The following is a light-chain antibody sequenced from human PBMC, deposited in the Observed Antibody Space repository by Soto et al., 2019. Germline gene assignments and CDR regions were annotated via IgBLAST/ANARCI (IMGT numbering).Light chain of an antibody. Sequence: QSVLTQPPSVSGAPGQRVTISCTGSSSNIGAGYDVHWYQQLPGTAPKLLIYGNSNRPSGVPDRFSGSKSGTSASLAITRFRVEDGAVYYCRPYERSWGGYVFESGTRVTVL. CDR1: SSNIGAGYD. J-gene: IGLJ1*01. V-gene: IGLV1-40*01. CDR3: RPYERSWGGYV. CDR2: GNS.